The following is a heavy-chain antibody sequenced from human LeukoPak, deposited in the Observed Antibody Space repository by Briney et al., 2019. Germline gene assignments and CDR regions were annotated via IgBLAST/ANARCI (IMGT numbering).Heavy chain of an antibody. CDR2: IYYSGST. Sequence: SETLSLTCTVSGGSISSSSYYRGWIRQPPGKGLEWIGSIYYSGSTYYNPSLKSRVTISVDTSKNQFSLKLSSVTAADTAVYYCARHNEGIYFDYWGQGTLVTVSS. J-gene: IGHJ4*02. CDR3: ARHNEGIYFDY. D-gene: IGHD2-8*01. V-gene: IGHV4-39*01. CDR1: GGSISSSSYY.